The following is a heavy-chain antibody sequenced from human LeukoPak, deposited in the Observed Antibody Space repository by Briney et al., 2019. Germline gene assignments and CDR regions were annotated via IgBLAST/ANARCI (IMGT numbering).Heavy chain of an antibody. CDR2: ISAYNGNT. D-gene: IGHD2-2*01. CDR3: ARDLSLRDVVVPAAKILGMTTVTPPFDY. J-gene: IGHJ4*02. Sequence: GASVKVSCKASGYTFTSYGISWVRQAPGQGLEWMGWISAYNGNTNYAQKLQGRVTMTTDTSTSTAYMELRSLRSDDTAVYYCARDLSLRDVVVPAAKILGMTTVTPPFDYRGQGTLVTVSS. V-gene: IGHV1-18*01. CDR1: GYTFTSYG.